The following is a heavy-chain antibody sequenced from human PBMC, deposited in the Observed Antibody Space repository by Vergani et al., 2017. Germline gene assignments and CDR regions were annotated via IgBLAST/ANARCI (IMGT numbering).Heavy chain of an antibody. CDR3: AGGGARLFCDY. CDR2: ISSSSSTI. Sequence: EVQLVESGGGLVQPGGSLRLSCAASGFTFSSYSMNWVRQAPGKGLEWVSYISSSSSTIYYADSVKGRFTISRDNAKNSLYLQMNSLRAEDTAVYYCAGGGARLFCDYWGQGTLVTVSS. V-gene: IGHV3-48*01. J-gene: IGHJ4*02. D-gene: IGHD2/OR15-2a*01. CDR1: GFTFSSYS.